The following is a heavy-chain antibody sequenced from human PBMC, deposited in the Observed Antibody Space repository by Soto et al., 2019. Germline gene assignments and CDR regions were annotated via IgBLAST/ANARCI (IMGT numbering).Heavy chain of an antibody. D-gene: IGHD1-26*01. Sequence: GESLKISCKGSGCSFTSYWIGWVRQMPGKGLEWMGIIYPGDSDTRYSPSFQGQVTISADKSISTAYLQWSSLKASDTAMYYCARSGLQPXLPHGAFDIWGQGTMVTV. CDR3: ARSGLQPXLPHGAFDI. CDR1: GCSFTSYW. J-gene: IGHJ3*02. V-gene: IGHV5-51*01. CDR2: IYPGDSDT.